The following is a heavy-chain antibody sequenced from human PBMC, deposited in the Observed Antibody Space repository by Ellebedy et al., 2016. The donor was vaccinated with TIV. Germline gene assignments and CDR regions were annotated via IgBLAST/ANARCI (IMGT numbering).Heavy chain of an antibody. J-gene: IGHJ4*02. CDR2: ISYDGSNK. CDR3: AKDIFEYSSSCDY. CDR1: GFTFSSYG. V-gene: IGHV3-30*18. D-gene: IGHD6-13*01. Sequence: GESLKISCAASGFTFSSYGMHWVRQAPGKGLEWVAVISYDGSNKYYADSVKGRFTISRDNSKNTLYLQMNSLRAEDTAVYYCAKDIFEYSSSCDYWGQGTLVTVSS.